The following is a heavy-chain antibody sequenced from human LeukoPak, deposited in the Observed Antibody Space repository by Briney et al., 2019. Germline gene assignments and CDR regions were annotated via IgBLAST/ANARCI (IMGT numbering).Heavy chain of an antibody. J-gene: IGHJ4*02. Sequence: SETPSLTCAVYGGSFSGYYWSWIRQPPGKGLEWIGEINHSGSTNYNPSLKSRVTISVDTSKNQFSLKLSSVTAADTAVYYCARHSGSYLIDYWGQGTLVTVSS. CDR2: INHSGST. CDR3: ARHSGSYLIDY. V-gene: IGHV4-34*01. CDR1: GGSFSGYY. D-gene: IGHD1-26*01.